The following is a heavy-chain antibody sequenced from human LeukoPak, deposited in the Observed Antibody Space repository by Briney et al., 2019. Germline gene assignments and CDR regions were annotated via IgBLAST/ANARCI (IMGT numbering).Heavy chain of an antibody. CDR2: ISVSAGTT. J-gene: IGHJ5*02. V-gene: IGHV3-23*01. CDR1: GFTFSSHA. D-gene: IGHD2-15*01. CDR3: AKDSAAPRFDP. Sequence: GGSLRLSCAVSGFTFSSHAMTWVRQAPGKGLEWVSSISVSAGTTYYADSVKGRFTISRDNPKNSLYLQMNSLRAEDTAVYYCAKDSAAPRFDPWGQGTLVTVSS.